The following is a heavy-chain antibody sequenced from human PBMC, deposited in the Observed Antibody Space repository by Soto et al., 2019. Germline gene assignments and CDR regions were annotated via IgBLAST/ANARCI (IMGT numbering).Heavy chain of an antibody. CDR1: GFTFSSYA. Sequence: QVQLVESGGGVVQPGRSLRLSCAASGFTFSSYAMHWVRQAPGKGLEWVAVISYDGSNKYYADSVKGRFTISRDNSKNTLYLQMNSLRAEDTAMYYCATALIAAPLDVDYWGQGTLVTVSS. V-gene: IGHV3-30-3*01. D-gene: IGHD6-6*01. J-gene: IGHJ4*02. CDR2: ISYDGSNK. CDR3: ATALIAAPLDVDY.